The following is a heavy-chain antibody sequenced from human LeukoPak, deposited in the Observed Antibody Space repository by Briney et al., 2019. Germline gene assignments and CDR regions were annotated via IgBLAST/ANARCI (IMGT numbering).Heavy chain of an antibody. Sequence: ASVKVSCKASGYTFTGYYMHWVRQAPGQGLEWMGWINPNSGGTNYAQKFQGWVTMTRDTSISTAYMELSRLRSDDTAVYYCARSTIAVAGDYYYGMDVWGQGTTVTVSS. J-gene: IGHJ6*02. V-gene: IGHV1-2*04. CDR1: GYTFTGYY. D-gene: IGHD6-19*01. CDR2: INPNSGGT. CDR3: ARSTIAVAGDYYYGMDV.